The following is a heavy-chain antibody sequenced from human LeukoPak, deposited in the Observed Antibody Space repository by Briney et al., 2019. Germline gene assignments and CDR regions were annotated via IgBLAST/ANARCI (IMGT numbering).Heavy chain of an antibody. Sequence: SETLSLTCAVYGGSFSGYYWSWIRQPPGKGLERIGEINHSGSTNYNPSLKSRVTISVDTSKNQFSLKLSSVTAADTAVYYCARVDTGYYDSSGYTNFDYWGQGTLVTVSS. J-gene: IGHJ4*02. CDR2: INHSGST. V-gene: IGHV4-34*01. CDR3: ARVDTGYYDSSGYTNFDY. CDR1: GGSFSGYY. D-gene: IGHD3-22*01.